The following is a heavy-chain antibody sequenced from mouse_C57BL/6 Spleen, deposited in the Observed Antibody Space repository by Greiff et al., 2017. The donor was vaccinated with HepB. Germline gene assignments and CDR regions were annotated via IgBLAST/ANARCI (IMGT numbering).Heavy chain of an antibody. J-gene: IGHJ4*01. CDR1: GFSLTSYA. Sequence: VKLVESGPGLVAPSQSLSITCTVSGFSLTSYAISWVRQPPGKGLEWLGVIWTGGGTNYNSALKSRLSISKDNSKSQVFLKMNSLQTDDTARYYCARTDGSSPYYYAMDYWGQGTSVTVSS. D-gene: IGHD1-1*01. V-gene: IGHV2-9-1*01. CDR3: ARTDGSSPYYYAMDY. CDR2: IWTGGGT.